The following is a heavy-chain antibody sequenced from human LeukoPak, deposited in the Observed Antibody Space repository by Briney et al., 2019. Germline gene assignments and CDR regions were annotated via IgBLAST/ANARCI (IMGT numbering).Heavy chain of an antibody. Sequence: GGSLRLSCAASGFTLSSYAMSWVRQAPGKGLEWVSAISGSGDSTYYGDSVKGRFTISRDNSKNTLYLQMNSLRAEDTAVYYCAKTRPLDSSSWSHGDYWGQGTLVTVSS. D-gene: IGHD6-13*01. J-gene: IGHJ4*02. V-gene: IGHV3-23*01. CDR2: ISGSGDST. CDR3: AKTRPLDSSSWSHGDY. CDR1: GFTLSSYA.